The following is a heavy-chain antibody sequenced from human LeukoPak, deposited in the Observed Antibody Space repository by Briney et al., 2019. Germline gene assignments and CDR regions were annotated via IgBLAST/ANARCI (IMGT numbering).Heavy chain of an antibody. CDR1: GFTFSSYS. Sequence: PGGSLRLSCAASGFTFSSYSMNWVRQAPGKGLEWVSYISSSSSTIYYADSVKGRFTISRDNAKNSLYLQMNSLRAEDTAVYYCARELLWFGHWYFDLWGRGTLVTVSS. CDR3: ARELLWFGHWYFDL. J-gene: IGHJ2*01. V-gene: IGHV3-48*01. D-gene: IGHD3-10*01. CDR2: ISSSSSTI.